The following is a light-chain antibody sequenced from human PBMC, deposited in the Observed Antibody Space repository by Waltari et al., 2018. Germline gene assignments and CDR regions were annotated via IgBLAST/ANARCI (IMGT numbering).Light chain of an antibody. CDR1: SSDIGDYDN. V-gene: IGLV2-8*01. CDR3: CSYAGTNNFYV. CDR2: EVI. Sequence: QSALTQPPSASGSPGESVTISCTGTSSDIGDYDNVSWYQQHPGKDPKLMIYEVIKRPSGVPDRFSGSKSGNTASLTVSGLQAEDEADYYCCSYAGTNNFYVFGTGTKVTVL. J-gene: IGLJ1*01.